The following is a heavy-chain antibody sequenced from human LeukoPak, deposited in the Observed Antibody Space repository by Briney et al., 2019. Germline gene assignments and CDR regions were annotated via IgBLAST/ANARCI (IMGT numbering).Heavy chain of an antibody. J-gene: IGHJ4*02. CDR2: ISGSGGST. V-gene: IGHV3-23*01. Sequence: GGSLRLSCAASGLTFSSYAMSWVRQAPGKGLEWVSAISGSGGSTYYADSVKGRFTISRDNSKNTLYLQMNSLRAEDTAVYYCARDHKWELPYYFDYWGQGTLVTVSS. CDR1: GLTFSSYA. D-gene: IGHD1-26*01. CDR3: ARDHKWELPYYFDY.